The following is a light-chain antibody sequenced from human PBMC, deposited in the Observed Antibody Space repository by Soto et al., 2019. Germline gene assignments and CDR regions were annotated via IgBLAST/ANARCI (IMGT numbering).Light chain of an antibody. J-gene: IGKJ4*01. CDR3: QQSYSTPLT. Sequence: DIPMTQSPCSLSASVGDRVTITCRASQSISSYLNWYQQKPGKAPQLLIYAASSLQSGVPSRFSGSGSGTDFTLTISSLQPEDFATYYCQQSYSTPLTFGGGTKVEIK. V-gene: IGKV1-39*01. CDR1: QSISSY. CDR2: AAS.